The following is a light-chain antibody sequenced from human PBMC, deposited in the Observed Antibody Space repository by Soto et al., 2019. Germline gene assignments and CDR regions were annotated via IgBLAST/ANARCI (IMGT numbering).Light chain of an antibody. Sequence: QSVLTQPPSASGTPGQRVTISCSGSSSNIGSNYVYWYQQLPGTAPKLLIYSNNQRPSGVPDRFSGSKSGTSASLAISRLRSEDEADYYCAAWDDSLSGWVFGGGTKLTVL. V-gene: IGLV1-47*02. CDR1: SSNIGSNY. J-gene: IGLJ3*02. CDR2: SNN. CDR3: AAWDDSLSGWV.